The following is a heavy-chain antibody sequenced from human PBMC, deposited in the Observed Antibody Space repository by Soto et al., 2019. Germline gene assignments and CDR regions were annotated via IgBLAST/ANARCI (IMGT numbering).Heavy chain of an antibody. CDR1: GGTFSSYA. J-gene: IGHJ6*02. D-gene: IGHD3-10*01. CDR2: IIPIFDTA. Sequence: ASVKVSCKASGGTFSSYAISWVRQAPGQGLEWMGGIIPIFDTANYAQKFQGRVTITADKSTSTAYMELSSLRSEDTAVYYCARARRTGNYYYGMDVWGQGTTVTVSS. V-gene: IGHV1-69*06. CDR3: ARARRTGNYYYGMDV.